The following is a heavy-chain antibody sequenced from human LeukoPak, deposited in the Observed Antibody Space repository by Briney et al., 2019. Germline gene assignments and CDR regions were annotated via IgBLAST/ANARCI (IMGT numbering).Heavy chain of an antibody. J-gene: IGHJ2*01. CDR3: ARWMTWYFDL. CDR1: GGSISSYY. CDR2: IYYSGST. V-gene: IGHV4-59*08. D-gene: IGHD2-2*03. Sequence: SETLSLTCTVSGGSISSYYWSWIRQPPGKGLEWIGYIYYSGSTNYNPSLKSRVTISVGTSKNQFSLKLSSVAAADTAVYYCARWMTWYFDLWGRGTLVTVSS.